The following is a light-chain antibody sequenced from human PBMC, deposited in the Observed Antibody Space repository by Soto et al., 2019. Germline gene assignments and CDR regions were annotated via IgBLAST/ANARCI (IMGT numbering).Light chain of an antibody. J-gene: IGKJ1*01. CDR2: QAS. Sequence: DIQMTQSPSTLSASVGDRVTITCRASQSSSSWLAWYQQKPGKAPKLRIYQASSLESGVPSRFSGSGSGTELTLTISSLQPDEFATDYCQQYDIYPWTFGQGTKVEI. CDR1: QSSSSW. CDR3: QQYDIYPWT. V-gene: IGKV1-5*03.